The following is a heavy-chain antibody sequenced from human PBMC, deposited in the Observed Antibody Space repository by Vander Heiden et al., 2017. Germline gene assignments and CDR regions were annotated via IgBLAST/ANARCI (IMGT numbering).Heavy chain of an antibody. CDR3: ARGDGGIVVVITFDY. Sequence: QVQLVESGGGVVQPGRSLRPSCAASGFTFSSYAMHWVRQAPGKGLEWVAVISYDGSNKYYADSVKGRFTISRDNSKNTLYLQMNSLRAEDTAVYYCARGDGGIVVVITFDYWGQGTLVTVSS. CDR2: ISYDGSNK. CDR1: GFTFSSYA. D-gene: IGHD3-22*01. V-gene: IGHV3-30*01. J-gene: IGHJ4*02.